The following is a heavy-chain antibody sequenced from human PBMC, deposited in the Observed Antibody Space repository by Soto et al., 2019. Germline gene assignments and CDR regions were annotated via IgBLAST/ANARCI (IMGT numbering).Heavy chain of an antibody. V-gene: IGHV4-31*03. CDR2: KYFSGSN. CDR1: GGSISSGNYY. D-gene: IGHD1-1*01. Sequence: QVQLQESGPGLVKPSQTLSLTCTVSGGSISSGNYYWSWIRQHPGKGLEWIGYKYFSGSNYYNPPLKSRVTISVDTSKSHFSLKLSSVTAADTAVYYCARYFTTWTPFDYWGQGTLVTVSS. J-gene: IGHJ4*02. CDR3: ARYFTTWTPFDY.